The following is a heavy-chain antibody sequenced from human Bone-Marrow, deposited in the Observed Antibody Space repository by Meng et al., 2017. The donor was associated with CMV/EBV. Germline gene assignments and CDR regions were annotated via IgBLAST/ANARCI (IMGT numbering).Heavy chain of an antibody. V-gene: IGHV3-7*01. Sequence: GESLKISCAASGFTFSSYWMSWVRQAPGKGLEWVANIKQDGSEKYYVDSVKGRFTISRDNAKNSLYLQMNSLRAEDTAVYYCARTYSLSSWERYFDYWGQGPLVTVSS. CDR2: IKQDGSEK. J-gene: IGHJ4*02. CDR3: ARTYSLSSWERYFDY. CDR1: GFTFSSYW. D-gene: IGHD6-13*01.